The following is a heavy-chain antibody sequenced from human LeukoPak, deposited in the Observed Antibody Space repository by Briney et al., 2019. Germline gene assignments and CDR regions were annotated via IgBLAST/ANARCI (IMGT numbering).Heavy chain of an antibody. Sequence: ASVKVSCKASGFTFTGFYIHWVRQAPGQGLEWMGWINPNNGDTNFAQRFQGRVTVTRDTSISTAYMELSSLRSEDTAIYYCAREDYYGSGSFSNWFDPWGQGTLVTVSS. CDR3: AREDYYGSGSFSNWFDP. CDR2: INPNNGDT. D-gene: IGHD3-10*01. V-gene: IGHV1-2*02. J-gene: IGHJ5*02. CDR1: GFTFTGFY.